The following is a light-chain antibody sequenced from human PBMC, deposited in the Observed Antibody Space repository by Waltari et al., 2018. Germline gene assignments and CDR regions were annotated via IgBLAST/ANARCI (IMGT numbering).Light chain of an antibody. CDR2: DAT. Sequence: VLTQSPAPLSLSPGERATLSCRASQGVSSYVPWYQHKPGQPPRLLIYDATNRATGIPARFSGSGSGTDFTLTISSLEPEDFAGYYCQQRYSWPATFGPGTKVDI. CDR3: QQRYSWPAT. J-gene: IGKJ3*01. CDR1: QGVSSY. V-gene: IGKV3-11*01.